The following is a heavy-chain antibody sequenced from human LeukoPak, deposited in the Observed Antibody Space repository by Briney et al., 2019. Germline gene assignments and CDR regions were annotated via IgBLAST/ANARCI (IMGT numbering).Heavy chain of an antibody. D-gene: IGHD5-18*01. CDR1: GFTFSNAW. Sequence: PGGSLRLSCAASGFTFSNAWMSWVRQAPGKGLEWVGRIKSKTDGGTTDYAAPVKGRFTISRDGSKNTLYLQMNSLKTEDTAVYYCTTDLRRVLTWMGYSYGFRDYWGQGTLVTVSS. J-gene: IGHJ4*02. CDR3: TTDLRRVLTWMGYSYGFRDY. V-gene: IGHV3-15*01. CDR2: IKSKTDGGTT.